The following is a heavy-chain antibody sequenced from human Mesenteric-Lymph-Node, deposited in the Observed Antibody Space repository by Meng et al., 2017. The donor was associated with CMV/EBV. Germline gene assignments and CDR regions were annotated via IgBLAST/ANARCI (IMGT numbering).Heavy chain of an antibody. CDR1: GGSVSSGSYY. Sequence: SETLSLTCTVSGGSVSSGSYYWSWIRQPPGKGLEWIGYIYYSGSTNYNTSLKSRVTISVDTSKNQFSLKLSSVTAADTAVYYCARDLPYCSSTSCYVGGFDPWGQGTLVTVSS. CDR3: ARDLPYCSSTSCYVGGFDP. CDR2: IYYSGST. V-gene: IGHV4-61*01. D-gene: IGHD2-2*01. J-gene: IGHJ5*02.